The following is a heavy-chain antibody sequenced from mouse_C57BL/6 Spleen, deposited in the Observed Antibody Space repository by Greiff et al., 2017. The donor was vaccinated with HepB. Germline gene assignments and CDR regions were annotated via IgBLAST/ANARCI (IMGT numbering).Heavy chain of an antibody. J-gene: IGHJ4*01. Sequence: EVKLMESGAELVRPGASVKLSCTASGFNIKDDYMHWVKQRPEQGLEWIGWIDPENGDTEYASKFQGKATITADTSSNTAYLQLSSLTSEDTAVYYCTEGTTVEEAMDYWGQGTSVTVSS. CDR3: TEGTTVEEAMDY. V-gene: IGHV14-4*01. CDR1: GFNIKDDY. D-gene: IGHD1-1*01. CDR2: IDPENGDT.